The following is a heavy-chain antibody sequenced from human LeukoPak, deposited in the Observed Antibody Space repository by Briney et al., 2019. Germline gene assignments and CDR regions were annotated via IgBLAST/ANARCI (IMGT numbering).Heavy chain of an antibody. CDR2: INPNSGGT. Sequence: ASVKVSCKASGYTFTGYYMHWVRQAPGQGLEWMGWINPNSGGTNYAQKFQGRVTMTRDTSISTAYMELSRLRSDDTAVYYCARGADCSSTSCYPYYYYGMDVWGQGTTVTVSS. J-gene: IGHJ6*02. D-gene: IGHD2-2*01. CDR3: ARGADCSSTSCYPYYYYGMDV. V-gene: IGHV1-2*02. CDR1: GYTFTGYY.